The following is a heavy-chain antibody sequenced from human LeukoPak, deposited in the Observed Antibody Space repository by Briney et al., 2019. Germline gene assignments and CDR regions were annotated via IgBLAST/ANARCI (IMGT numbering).Heavy chain of an antibody. D-gene: IGHD3-3*01. CDR1: GFTFSSYA. V-gene: IGHV3-30*04. Sequence: PGGSLRLSCAASGFTFSSYAMHWVRQAPGKGLEWVAVISYDGSNKYYADSVKGRFTISRDNSKNTLYLQMNSLRAEDTAVYYCARDRITIFGVVITYYYYYGMDVWGQGTTVTVSS. J-gene: IGHJ6*02. CDR2: ISYDGSNK. CDR3: ARDRITIFGVVITYYYYYGMDV.